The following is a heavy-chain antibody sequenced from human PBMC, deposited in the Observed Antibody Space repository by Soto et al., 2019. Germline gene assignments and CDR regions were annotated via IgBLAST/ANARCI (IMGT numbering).Heavy chain of an antibody. V-gene: IGHV3-9*01. CDR1: GFTFDDYA. J-gene: IGHJ4*02. CDR2: ISWNSGSI. D-gene: IGHD4-17*01. CDR3: AKDMGATVTPPLYFDY. Sequence: EVQLVESGGGLVQPGRSLRLSCAASGFTFDDYAMHWVRQAPGKGLEWVSGISWNSGSIGYADSVKGRFTISRDNAKNSLYLQMNSLRAEDTALYSCAKDMGATVTPPLYFDYWGQGTLVTVSS.